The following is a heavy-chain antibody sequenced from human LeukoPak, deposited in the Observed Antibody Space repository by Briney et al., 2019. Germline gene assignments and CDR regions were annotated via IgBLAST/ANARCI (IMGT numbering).Heavy chain of an antibody. CDR3: ARDLSSTPNWELDH. D-gene: IGHD7-27*01. V-gene: IGHV1-2*06. CDR1: RYTFSGYF. Sequence: ASVKVSCKASRYTFSGYFIHWVRQAPGQGLEWMGRINPGSGDTEFAQKFQGRVTMTRDTSISTAYMEVSGLTSDDTAIYYCARDLSSTPNWELDHWGQGTLVTVSS. CDR2: INPGSGDT. J-gene: IGHJ4*02.